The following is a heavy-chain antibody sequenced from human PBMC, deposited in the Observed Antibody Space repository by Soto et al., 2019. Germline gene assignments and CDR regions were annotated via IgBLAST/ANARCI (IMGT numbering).Heavy chain of an antibody. CDR3: ARPLMVRGVIINYYGMDV. CDR1: GYSFTSYW. V-gene: IGHV5-10-1*01. D-gene: IGHD3-10*01. J-gene: IGHJ6*02. CDR2: IDPSDSYT. Sequence: PGESLKISWKGSGYSFTSYWISWVRQMPGKGLEWMGRIDPSDSYTNYSPSFQGHVTISADKSISTAYLQWSSLKASDTAMYYCARPLMVRGVIINYYGMDVWGQGTTVTVSS.